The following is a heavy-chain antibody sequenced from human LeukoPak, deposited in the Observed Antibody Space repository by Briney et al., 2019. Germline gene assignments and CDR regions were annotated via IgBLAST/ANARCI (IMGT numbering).Heavy chain of an antibody. Sequence: ASVKVSCKASGYTFTGYYMHWVRQAPGQGLGWMGWINPNSGGTNYAQKFQGRVTMTRDTSISTAYMELSRLRSDDTAVYYCARATSTAAPDGRDSYWGQGTLVTVSS. D-gene: IGHD2-15*01. CDR2: INPNSGGT. V-gene: IGHV1-2*02. CDR1: GYTFTGYY. CDR3: ARATSTAAPDGRDSY. J-gene: IGHJ4*02.